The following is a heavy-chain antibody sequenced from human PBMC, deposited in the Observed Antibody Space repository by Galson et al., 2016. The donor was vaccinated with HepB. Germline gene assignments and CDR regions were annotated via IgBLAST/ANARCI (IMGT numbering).Heavy chain of an antibody. Sequence: SLRLSCAASRFTFSDYYMEWVRQAPGKGLEWVGRIRNKANRDTTEYAASAKGRFTLSSDDSKNLVYLQMNSLKTEDTAVYYCATDNYDVSTVYWGQGTLVTVSS. CDR3: ATDNYDVSTVY. V-gene: IGHV3-72*01. CDR2: IRNKANRDTT. D-gene: IGHD3-22*01. J-gene: IGHJ4*02. CDR1: RFTFSDYY.